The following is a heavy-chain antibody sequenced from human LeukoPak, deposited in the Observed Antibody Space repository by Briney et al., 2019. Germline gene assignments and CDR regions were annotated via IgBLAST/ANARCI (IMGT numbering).Heavy chain of an antibody. V-gene: IGHV3-23*01. CDR2: ITGDGGST. J-gene: IGHJ4*02. D-gene: IGHD3-9*01. Sequence: GGSLRLSCAASGFTFSNYAMSWVRQAPGKGLEWVSAITGDGGSTYYADSVKGRFTISRDDSKNTLYLQMNSLRAEDTALYYCAKWGDYDVLTGYYDSDYWGQGTLVTVSS. CDR3: AKWGDYDVLTGYYDSDY. CDR1: GFTFSNYA.